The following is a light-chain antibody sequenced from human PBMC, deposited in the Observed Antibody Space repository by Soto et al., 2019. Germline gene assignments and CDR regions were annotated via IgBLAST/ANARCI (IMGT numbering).Light chain of an antibody. CDR3: LQHSDYPRT. J-gene: IGKJ1*01. V-gene: IGKV1-5*01. CDR1: QSITNL. Sequence: DIQLTQSPSTLSASVGDRVTITCRAGQSITNLLAWYQQKPGKAPKLLIYDASRLQSGVPSRFTGSGSGTDFTLTISNLQPEDFATYYCLQHSDYPRTFGQGTQVEI. CDR2: DAS.